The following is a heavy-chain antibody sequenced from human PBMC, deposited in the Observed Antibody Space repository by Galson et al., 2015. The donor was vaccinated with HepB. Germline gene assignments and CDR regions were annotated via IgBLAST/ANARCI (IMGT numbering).Heavy chain of an antibody. Sequence: SLRLSCAASGFTFSSYSMNWVRKAPGKRLEWVSSISSSSSYIYYADSVKGRFTISRDKAKNSLYLQMNSLRAEDTAVYYCARDRGGGYSGYDFGFDYWGQGTLVTVSS. CDR3: ARDRGGGYSGYDFGFDY. V-gene: IGHV3-21*01. CDR2: ISSSSSYI. CDR1: GFTFSSYS. J-gene: IGHJ4*02. D-gene: IGHD5-12*01.